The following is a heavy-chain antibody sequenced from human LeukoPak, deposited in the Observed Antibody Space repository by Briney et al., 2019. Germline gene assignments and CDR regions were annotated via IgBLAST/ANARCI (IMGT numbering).Heavy chain of an antibody. J-gene: IGHJ4*02. CDR1: GFTFSDYY. CDR2: ISSSGSTI. CDR3: ARVGYSSSSNFDY. V-gene: IGHV3-11*04. D-gene: IGHD6-6*01. Sequence: GGSLRLSCAASGFTFSDYYMSWIRQAPGKGLEWVSYISSSGSTIYYADSVKGRFTISRDNAKNSLYLQMNSLRTEDTAVYYCARVGYSSSSNFDYWGQGTLVTVSS.